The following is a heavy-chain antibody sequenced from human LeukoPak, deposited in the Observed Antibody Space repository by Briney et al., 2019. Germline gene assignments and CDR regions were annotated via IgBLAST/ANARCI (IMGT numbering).Heavy chain of an antibody. CDR3: ARAVLGPTYYYMDV. Sequence: EASVKVSCKASGGTFSSYAISWVRQAPGQGLEWMGRIIPIFGTANYAQKFQGRVTITTDESTSTAYMELSSLRSEDTAVYYCARAVLGPTYYYMDVWGKGTTVTVSS. CDR1: GGTFSSYA. D-gene: IGHD2-15*01. CDR2: IIPIFGTA. V-gene: IGHV1-69*05. J-gene: IGHJ6*03.